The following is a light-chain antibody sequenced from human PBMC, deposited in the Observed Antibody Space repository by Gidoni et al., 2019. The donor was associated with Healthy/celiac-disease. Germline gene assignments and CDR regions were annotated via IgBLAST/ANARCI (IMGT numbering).Light chain of an antibody. CDR2: DNN. CDR1: SPNIGNNY. J-gene: IGLJ2*01. CDR3: GTWDSSLSAVV. Sequence: QSVLTQPPSVSAAPRQKVTISCSGSSPNIGNNYVSWYQQHPGTAPKLLIYDNNKRPSGIPDRFSGSTSGTSATLGITGLQTGDEADYYCGTWDSSLSAVVFGGGTKLTVL. V-gene: IGLV1-51*01.